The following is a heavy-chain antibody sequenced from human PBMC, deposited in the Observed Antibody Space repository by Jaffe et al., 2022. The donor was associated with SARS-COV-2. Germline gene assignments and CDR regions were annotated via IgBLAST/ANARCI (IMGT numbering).Heavy chain of an antibody. CDR1: GFTFSSYN. J-gene: IGHJ5*02. CDR2: ISGSSTYI. Sequence: EVQLVESGGGLVKPGGSLRLSCAASGFTFSSYNMNWVRQAPGKGLEWVSSISGSSTYIYYADSLKGRFTISRDNAKNSLYLQMNSLRAEDTAVYYCARSKVAAGSYNWFVPWGQGTLVTVSS. V-gene: IGHV3-21*01. D-gene: IGHD6-13*01. CDR3: ARSKVAAGSYNWFVP.